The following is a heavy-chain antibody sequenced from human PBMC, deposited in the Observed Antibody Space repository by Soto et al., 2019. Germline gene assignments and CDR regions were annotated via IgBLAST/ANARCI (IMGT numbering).Heavy chain of an antibody. J-gene: IGHJ6*03. D-gene: IGHD2-2*01. CDR2: ISGSGGST. Sequence: PGGSLRLSCAASGLTFSSHAMSWVRQARGKGLEWVSAISGSGGSTYYAESVKGRFTISRDNSRNTLYLQMNGLRAEDTAVYYCAKAQVVPAAMQRLPLSYCYYMDGWGKGTTVTVSS. CDR1: GLTFSSHA. CDR3: AKAQVVPAAMQRLPLSYCYYMDG. V-gene: IGHV3-23*01.